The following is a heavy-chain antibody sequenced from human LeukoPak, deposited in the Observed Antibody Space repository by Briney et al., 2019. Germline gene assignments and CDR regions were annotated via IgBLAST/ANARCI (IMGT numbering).Heavy chain of an antibody. Sequence: SETLSLTCTVSGGSISSYYWSWIRQPPGKGLEWIGYIYYSGSTNYNPSLKGRVTISVDTSKNQFSLKLSSVTAADTAVYYRARDLTGPSNWYFDLWGRGTLVTVSS. J-gene: IGHJ2*01. CDR2: IYYSGST. V-gene: IGHV4-59*01. CDR1: GGSISSYY. D-gene: IGHD3-16*01. CDR3: ARDLTGPSNWYFDL.